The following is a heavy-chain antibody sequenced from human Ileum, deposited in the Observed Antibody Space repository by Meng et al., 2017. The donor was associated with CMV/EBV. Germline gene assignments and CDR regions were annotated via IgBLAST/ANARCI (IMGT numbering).Heavy chain of an antibody. V-gene: IGHV3-30*02. J-gene: IGHJ6*02. CDR2: IRYDGSNK. CDR1: GFTFSSYG. Sequence: GESLKISCAASGFTFSSYGMHWVRQAPGKGLEGVAFIRYDGSNKYYADSVKGRFTISRDNSKNTLYLQMNSLRAEETAVYYCAKGNYCSSTSCYLDYGMDVWGQGTTVTVSS. CDR3: AKGNYCSSTSCYLDYGMDV. D-gene: IGHD2-2*01.